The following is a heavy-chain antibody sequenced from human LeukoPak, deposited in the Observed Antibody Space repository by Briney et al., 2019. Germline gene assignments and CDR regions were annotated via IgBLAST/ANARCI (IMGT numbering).Heavy chain of an antibody. D-gene: IGHD3-10*01. V-gene: IGHV1-18*01. CDR1: GCTFTSYG. Sequence: ASVKVSCKASGCTFTSYGISWVRQAPGQGLEWMGWISAYNGNTNYAQKLQGRVTMTTDTSTSTVYMELSSLRSEDTAVYYCARGPRITLVRGGQWYHYMDVWGKGTTVTISS. J-gene: IGHJ6*03. CDR3: ARGPRITLVRGGQWYHYMDV. CDR2: ISAYNGNT.